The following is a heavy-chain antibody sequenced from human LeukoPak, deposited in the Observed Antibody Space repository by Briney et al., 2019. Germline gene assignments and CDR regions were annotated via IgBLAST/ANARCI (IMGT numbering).Heavy chain of an antibody. CDR2: IIPIFGTA. CDR3: ARVLERRLDYYYGMDV. V-gene: IGHV1-69*13. D-gene: IGHD1-1*01. CDR1: GGTFSSYD. Sequence: SVKVSCKASGGTFSSYDISWVRQAPGQGLEWMGGIIPIFGTANYAQKFQGRVTITADESTSTAYMELSSLRSEDTAVYYCARVLERRLDYYYGMDVWGQGTTVTVSS. J-gene: IGHJ6*02.